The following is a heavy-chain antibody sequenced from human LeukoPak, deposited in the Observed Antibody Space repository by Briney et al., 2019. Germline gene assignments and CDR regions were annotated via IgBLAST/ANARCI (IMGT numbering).Heavy chain of an antibody. Sequence: GGSLRLSCAASGFTFSSYAMSWVRQAPGKGLEWVSAFSGSGGGTYYADSVKGRFTISRDNAKNTLYLQMNSLRAEDTAVYYCTRFPFGKFPRRLNYFDFWGQGTLVTVSS. D-gene: IGHD3-10*01. J-gene: IGHJ4*02. CDR1: GFTFSSYA. CDR3: TRFPFGKFPRRLNYFDF. V-gene: IGHV3-23*01. CDR2: FSGSGGGT.